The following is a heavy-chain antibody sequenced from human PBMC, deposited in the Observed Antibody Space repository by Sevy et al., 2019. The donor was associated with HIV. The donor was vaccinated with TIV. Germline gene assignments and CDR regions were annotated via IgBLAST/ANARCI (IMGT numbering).Heavy chain of an antibody. CDR2: RYSGGST. CDR1: TFRVIDNY. J-gene: IGHJ6*02. CDR3: ARDRYYDASGYYYYYYGLDV. V-gene: IGHV3-66*01. D-gene: IGHD3-22*01. Sequence: GGSLRLSCAASTFRVIDNYMSWVRRAPGKGLEWVSSRYSGGSTFDADSVKGRFTISRDNSKNTLYLQMNSLRAEDTAVYYCARDRYYDASGYYYYYYGLDVWGQGTTVTVSS.